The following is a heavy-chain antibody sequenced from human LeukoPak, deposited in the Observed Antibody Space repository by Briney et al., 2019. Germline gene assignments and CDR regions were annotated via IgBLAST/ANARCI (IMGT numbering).Heavy chain of an antibody. Sequence: SETLSLTCSVSGGSISSSSFYWGWIRQPPGKGLEWIGSIYYSGSRSYNPSLKSRVTTSVDTSKNQFSLKLSSVTAADTAVYYCARTASSSWYAELDYWGQGTLVTVSS. D-gene: IGHD6-13*01. CDR1: GGSISSSSFY. CDR3: ARTASSSWYAELDY. CDR2: IYYSGSR. V-gene: IGHV4-39*07. J-gene: IGHJ4*02.